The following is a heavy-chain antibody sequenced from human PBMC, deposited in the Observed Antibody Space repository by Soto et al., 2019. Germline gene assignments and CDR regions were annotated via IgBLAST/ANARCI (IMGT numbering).Heavy chain of an antibody. Sequence: GGSLRLSCAASGFTFSSYWMSWVRQAPGKGLEWVANIKQDGSEKYYVDSVKGRFTISRDNAKNSLYLQMNSLRAEDTAVYYCARDETGSGSYYRPTTNWFDPWGQGTLVTVSS. D-gene: IGHD3-10*01. CDR3: ARDETGSGSYYRPTTNWFDP. V-gene: IGHV3-7*05. CDR2: IKQDGSEK. CDR1: GFTFSSYW. J-gene: IGHJ5*02.